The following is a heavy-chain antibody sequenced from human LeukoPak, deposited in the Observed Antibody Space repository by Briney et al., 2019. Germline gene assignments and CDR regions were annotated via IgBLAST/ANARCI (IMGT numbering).Heavy chain of an antibody. V-gene: IGHV4-61*01. CDR3: ARTTYIVVVPAAIEPWFDP. Sequence: SETLSLTCTVSGGSISSGSYYWSWIRQPPGKGLEWIGYIYYSGSTNYNPSLKSRVTISVDTSKNQFSLKLSSVTAADTAVYYCARTTYIVVVPAAIEPWFDPWGQGTLVTVSS. CDR2: IYYSGST. D-gene: IGHD2-2*01. J-gene: IGHJ5*02. CDR1: GGSISSGSYY.